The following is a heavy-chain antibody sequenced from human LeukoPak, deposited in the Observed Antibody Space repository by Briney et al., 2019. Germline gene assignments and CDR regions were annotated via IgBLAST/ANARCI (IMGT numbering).Heavy chain of an antibody. V-gene: IGHV3-66*01. D-gene: IGHD2-8*01. CDR3: AREGMVYASDY. CDR1: GFTVSSNY. CDR2: IYSGGST. J-gene: IGHJ4*02. Sequence: GGSLRLSCAASGFTVSSNYMSWVRQAPGKGLEWVSVIYSGGSTYYADSVKGRFTISRDNSKNTLYLQMNSLRAEDTAVYYCAREGMVYASDYWGQGTLVTVSS.